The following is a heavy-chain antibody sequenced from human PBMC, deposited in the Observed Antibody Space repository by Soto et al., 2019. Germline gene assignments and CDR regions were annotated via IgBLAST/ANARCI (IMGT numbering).Heavy chain of an antibody. D-gene: IGHD2-2*01. V-gene: IGHV1-18*04. CDR3: ARERYCSSTSCYVYYYYYGIDV. CDR2: ISAYNGNT. J-gene: IGHJ6*02. Sequence: ASVKVSCKASGYTFTSYGISWVRQAPGQGLERMGWISAYNGNTNYAQKLQGRVTMTTDTSTSTAYMELRSLRCDDTAVYYCARERYCSSTSCYVYYYYYGIDVWGQGTTVTVSS. CDR1: GYTFTSYG.